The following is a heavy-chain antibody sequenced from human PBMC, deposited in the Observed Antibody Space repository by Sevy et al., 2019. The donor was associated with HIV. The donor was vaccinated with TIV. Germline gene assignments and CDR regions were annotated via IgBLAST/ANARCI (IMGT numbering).Heavy chain of an antibody. CDR3: ARDLGVRRFRDYYYYGMDV. J-gene: IGHJ6*02. V-gene: IGHV4-31*03. CDR2: IYYSGST. CDR1: GGSINSGDNY. Sequence: SETLSLTCTVSGGSINSGDNYWSWIRQHPGKGLEWIGYIYYSGSTYYNPSLKSRITISVETSKNQFSLMLISVTAADTAVYYCARDLGVRRFRDYYYYGMDVWGQGTTVTVSS. D-gene: IGHD3-10*02.